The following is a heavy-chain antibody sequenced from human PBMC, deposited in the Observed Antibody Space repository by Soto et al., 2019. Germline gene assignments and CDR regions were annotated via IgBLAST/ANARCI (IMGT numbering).Heavy chain of an antibody. D-gene: IGHD5-12*01. CDR1: GYTFTSYG. Sequence: QVQLVQSGAEVKKPGASVKVSCKASGYTFTSYGINWVQQAPGQGLEWMGWISAYNGNTNYAQKLQGRVTMTTDTSTSKAYMELRSLRSDDTAVYYCAREGDIVATMSYYYMDVWGKGTTVTVSS. CDR3: AREGDIVATMSYYYMDV. J-gene: IGHJ6*03. CDR2: ISAYNGNT. V-gene: IGHV1-18*01.